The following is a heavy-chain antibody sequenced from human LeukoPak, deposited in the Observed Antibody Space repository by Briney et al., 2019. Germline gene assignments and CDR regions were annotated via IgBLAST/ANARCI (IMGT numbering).Heavy chain of an antibody. CDR2: ISGSGGNT. CDR3: AKDQGTMVRGVISWFDP. V-gene: IGHV3-23*01. J-gene: IGHJ5*02. CDR1: GFTFSSYA. Sequence: PGGSLRLSCAASGFTFSSYAMSWVRQAPGKGLEWVSSISGSGGNTYSADSVKGRFTISRDHSKNTLYLQMNSLRAEDTAVYYFAKDQGTMVRGVISWFDPWGQGTLVTVSS. D-gene: IGHD3-10*01.